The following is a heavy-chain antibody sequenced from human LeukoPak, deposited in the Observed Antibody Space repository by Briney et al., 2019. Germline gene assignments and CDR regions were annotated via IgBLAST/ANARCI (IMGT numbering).Heavy chain of an antibody. CDR3: ARGAAGGYSPSVEFDY. J-gene: IGHJ4*02. D-gene: IGHD5-12*01. Sequence: ASVKVSCKASGYTFTNYGISWGRQAPGQGLEWMGWIRAYKGDTKYAEKLQGRVTMTTDTSTTTAYMELRSLTSDDTAVYYCARGAAGGYSPSVEFDYWGQGTLVTVSS. CDR2: IRAYKGDT. CDR1: GYTFTNYG. V-gene: IGHV1-18*01.